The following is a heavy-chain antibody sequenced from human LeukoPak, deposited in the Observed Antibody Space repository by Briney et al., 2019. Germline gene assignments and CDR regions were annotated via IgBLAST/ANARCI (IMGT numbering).Heavy chain of an antibody. Sequence: PGGSLRLSCAASGFTFSSYAMDWVRQAPGRGLEYVSAISSNGGSTYYANSVKGRFTISRDNSKNTLYLQMGSLRAEDMAVYYCARQGTGPWHYYGMDVWGQGTTVTVSS. V-gene: IGHV3-64*01. CDR2: ISSNGGST. D-gene: IGHD3-10*01. CDR1: GFTFSSYA. CDR3: ARQGTGPWHYYGMDV. J-gene: IGHJ6*02.